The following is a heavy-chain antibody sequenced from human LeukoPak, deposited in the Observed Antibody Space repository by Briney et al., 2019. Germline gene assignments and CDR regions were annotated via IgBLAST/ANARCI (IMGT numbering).Heavy chain of an antibody. CDR1: GYTFTGYY. Sequence: ASVKVSCKASGYTFTGYYMHWVRQAPGQGLEWMGWINPNSGGTNYAQKFQGRVTMTRDTSISTAYMELGRLRSDDTAVYYCARGGDSSGYYDDAFDIWGQGTMVTVSS. J-gene: IGHJ3*02. V-gene: IGHV1-2*02. D-gene: IGHD3-22*01. CDR3: ARGGDSSGYYDDAFDI. CDR2: INPNSGGT.